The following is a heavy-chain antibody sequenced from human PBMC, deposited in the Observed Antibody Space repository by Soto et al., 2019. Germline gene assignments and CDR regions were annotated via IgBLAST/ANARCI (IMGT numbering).Heavy chain of an antibody. CDR2: ILPIFGTP. D-gene: IGHD3-10*01. CDR1: GGTFNNYA. CDR3: ARASRIRDFISYFFDY. Sequence: QVQLVQSGAEVRKPGSSVKLSCQASGGTFNNYAFVWVRQAPGQGLEWMGGILPIFGTPNYAPKFQDRVIITADESTSTAYMELSGLRSDDTAIYFCARASRIRDFISYFFDYWGQGTLVTVSS. J-gene: IGHJ4*02. V-gene: IGHV1-69*01.